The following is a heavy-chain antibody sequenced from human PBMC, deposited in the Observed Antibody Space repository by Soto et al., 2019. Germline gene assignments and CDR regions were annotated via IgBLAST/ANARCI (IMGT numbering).Heavy chain of an antibody. D-gene: IGHD2-2*01. CDR2: IKQDGSEK. V-gene: IGHV3-7*03. CDR3: AKVGRTFDYFDA. CDR1: GFTFSSYW. Sequence: GGSLRLSCAASGFTFSSYWMTWVRQAPGKGLEWVANIKQDGSEKFYVDSVKGRFTISRDNDKNSLYMQMNSLRAEDTAVYYCAKVGRTFDYFDAWGRGTPVTVSS. J-gene: IGHJ4*02.